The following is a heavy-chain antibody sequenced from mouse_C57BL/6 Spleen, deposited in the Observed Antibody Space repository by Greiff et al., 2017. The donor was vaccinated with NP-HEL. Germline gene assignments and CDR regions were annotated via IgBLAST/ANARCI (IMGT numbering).Heavy chain of an antibody. V-gene: IGHV3-6*01. CDR2: ISYDGSN. D-gene: IGHD2-1*01. Sequence: VQLKESGPGLVKPSQSLSLTCSVTGYSITSGYYWNWIRQFPGNKLEWMGYISYDGSNNYNPSLNNRISITRDTSKNQFFLKLNSVTTEDTATYYCARTYGNYCAYWGQGTLVTVSA. CDR3: ARTYGNYCAY. J-gene: IGHJ3*01. CDR1: GYSITSGYY.